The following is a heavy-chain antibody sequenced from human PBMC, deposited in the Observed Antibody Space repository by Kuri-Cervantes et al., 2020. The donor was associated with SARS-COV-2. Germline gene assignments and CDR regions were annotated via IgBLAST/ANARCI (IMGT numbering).Heavy chain of an antibody. V-gene: IGHV4-59*12. D-gene: IGHD2-15*01. J-gene: IGHJ6*02. CDR2: VYHSGST. Sequence: ESLKISCTVSGFSMNTYYWGWILQPPGKGLEWIGCVYHSGSTNYNPSLKSRVTISVDKSKRQFSLDMSSVTAADTAVYYCARGCSGGSCYAGDRSYYYGMDVWGQGTTVTVSS. CDR1: GFSMNTYY. CDR3: ARGCSGGSCYAGDRSYYYGMDV.